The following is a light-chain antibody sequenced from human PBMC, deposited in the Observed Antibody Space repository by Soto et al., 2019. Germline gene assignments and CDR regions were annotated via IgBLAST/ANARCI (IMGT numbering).Light chain of an antibody. V-gene: IGKV1-33*01. Sequence: DIQMTQSPSSLSASVGDRVTFTCQASQDISTYLNWYQQKPGKAPKILIYDVSVLEAGVPSRFSGGGSGTHVTLTLSSLQAEDVATYYCQQFDNLPLTFGGGTKVEIK. CDR2: DVS. CDR3: QQFDNLPLT. J-gene: IGKJ4*01. CDR1: QDISTY.